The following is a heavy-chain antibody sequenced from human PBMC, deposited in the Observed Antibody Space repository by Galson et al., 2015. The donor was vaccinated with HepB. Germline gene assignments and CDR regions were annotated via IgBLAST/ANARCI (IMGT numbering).Heavy chain of an antibody. CDR3: ARGRGYGRTVKKNFYFYMDV. V-gene: IGHV3-11*01. J-gene: IGHJ6*03. CDR2: FDAGGTTK. CDR1: AFPLSDYS. D-gene: IGHD2-8*02. Sequence: SLRLSCAASAFPLSDYSTSWIRQAPGKGLEWLSYFDAGGTTKFYAESVKGRFTISRDTARNSRYLQMNSLRADDTAVYYCARGRGYGRTVKKNFYFYMDVWGKGTTVTVSS.